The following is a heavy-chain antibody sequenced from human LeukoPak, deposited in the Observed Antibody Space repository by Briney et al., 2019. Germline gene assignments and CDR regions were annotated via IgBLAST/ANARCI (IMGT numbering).Heavy chain of an antibody. Sequence: SETLSLTCTVSGGSISSYYWSWIRQPPGKGLEWIGSIYHSGSTYYNPSLKSRVTISVDTSKNLFSLKLSSVTAADTAVYYCARQALYCSSSSCYKRYFDFWGQGTLVTVSS. V-gene: IGHV4-59*08. D-gene: IGHD2-2*02. CDR3: ARQALYCSSSSCYKRYFDF. CDR1: GGSISSYY. CDR2: IYHSGST. J-gene: IGHJ4*02.